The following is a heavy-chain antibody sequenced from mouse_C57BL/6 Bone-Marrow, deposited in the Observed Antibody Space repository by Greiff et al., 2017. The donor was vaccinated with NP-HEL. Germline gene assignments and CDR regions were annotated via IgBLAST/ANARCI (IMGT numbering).Heavy chain of an antibody. J-gene: IGHJ4*01. CDR1: GYTFTSYT. CDR3: ARRERSVYAIDY. CDR2: INPSSGYT. V-gene: IGHV1-4*01. Sequence: QVQLQQSGAELARPGASVKMSCKASGYTFTSYTMHWVKQRPGQGLEWIGYINPSSGYTKYNQKFKDKATLTADKSSSTAYMQLSSLTSEDSAVFYCARRERSVYAIDYGDQGNSVTVS.